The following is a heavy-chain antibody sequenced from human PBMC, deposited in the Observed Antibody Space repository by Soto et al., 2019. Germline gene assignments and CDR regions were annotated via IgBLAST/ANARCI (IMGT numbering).Heavy chain of an antibody. V-gene: IGHV4-34*01. CDR2: INHSGST. CDR1: GGSFSGYY. D-gene: IGHD2-21*01. J-gene: IGHJ4*02. Sequence: PSETLSLTCAVYGGSFSGYYWSWIRQPPGKGLEWIGEINHSGSTNYNPSLKSRVTISVDTSKNQFSLKLSSVTAADTAVYYCARATTRLAVMYYFDYWGQGTLVTVS. CDR3: ARATTRLAVMYYFDY.